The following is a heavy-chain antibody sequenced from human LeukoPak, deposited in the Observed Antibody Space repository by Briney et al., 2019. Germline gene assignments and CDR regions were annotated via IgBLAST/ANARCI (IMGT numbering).Heavy chain of an antibody. Sequence: GGSLRLSCAASGFTFSSYWMSWVRQAPGKGLEWVANIKQDGSEKYYVDSVKGRFTISRDNSKSTVYLQMNTLRAEDTAIYYCAKDREGFVDYWGQGTLVTVSS. CDR3: AKDREGFVDY. V-gene: IGHV3-7*03. D-gene: IGHD1-26*01. J-gene: IGHJ4*02. CDR1: GFTFSSYW. CDR2: IKQDGSEK.